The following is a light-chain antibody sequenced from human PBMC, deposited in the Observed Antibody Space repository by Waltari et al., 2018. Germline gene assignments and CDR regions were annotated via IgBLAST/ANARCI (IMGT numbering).Light chain of an antibody. V-gene: IGKV3-15*01. Sequence: EIVMPQSPATLSVSPGERATLPCRASQRVSSNLAGYQQNPGQAPRLLIYGASSRATGIPARFSGSGSGTEFTLTISSLQSEDFAVYYCQQYNNWPRTFGQGTKVEIK. CDR1: QRVSSN. CDR2: GAS. J-gene: IGKJ1*01. CDR3: QQYNNWPRT.